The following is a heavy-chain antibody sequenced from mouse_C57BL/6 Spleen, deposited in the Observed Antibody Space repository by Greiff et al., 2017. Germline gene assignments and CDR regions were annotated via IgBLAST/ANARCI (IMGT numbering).Heavy chain of an antibody. Sequence: QVQLQQSGAELVRPGASVTLSCKASGYTFTDYEMHWVKQTPVHGLEWIGAIDPEPGGTAYNQKFKGKAILTADKSSSTAYMELHSLTSEDSAVYYCTRHYDGSSYGYWGQGTTLTVSS. CDR3: TRHYDGSSYGY. J-gene: IGHJ2*01. CDR2: IDPEPGGT. D-gene: IGHD1-1*01. V-gene: IGHV1-15*01. CDR1: GYTFTDYE.